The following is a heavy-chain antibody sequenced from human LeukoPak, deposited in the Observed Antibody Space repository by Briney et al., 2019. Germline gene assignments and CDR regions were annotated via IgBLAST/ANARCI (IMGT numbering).Heavy chain of an antibody. V-gene: IGHV3-11*04. D-gene: IGHD1-26*01. CDR2: ISSSGSTI. J-gene: IGHJ6*03. Sequence: GGSLRLSCAASGFTFSDYYMSWIRQAPGKGLEWVSYISSSGSTIYYADSVKGRFTISRDNAKSSLYLQMDSLRAEDTAVYYCARDPYSGSYGADYYYYMDVWGKGTTVTISS. CDR1: GFTFSDYY. CDR3: ARDPYSGSYGADYYYYMDV.